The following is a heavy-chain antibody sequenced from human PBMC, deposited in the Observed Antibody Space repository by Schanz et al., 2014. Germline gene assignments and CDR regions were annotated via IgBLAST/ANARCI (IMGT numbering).Heavy chain of an antibody. Sequence: VQSVHSGTEVQKLGASVKVSCQTSGYTFTSYGINWVRQAPGQGLEWMGWITAYNGDTNYALKLQGRVTMTTDTSTGTAYMELRSLRSDDTALYYCTRGGYSYALSAFDIWGQGTMVTVSS. D-gene: IGHD5-18*01. CDR1: GYTFTSYG. CDR2: ITAYNGDT. CDR3: TRGGYSYALSAFDI. J-gene: IGHJ3*02. V-gene: IGHV1-18*01.